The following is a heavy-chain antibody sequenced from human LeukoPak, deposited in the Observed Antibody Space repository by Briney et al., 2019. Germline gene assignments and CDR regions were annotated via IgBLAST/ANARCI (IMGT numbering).Heavy chain of an antibody. D-gene: IGHD4-23*01. J-gene: IGHJ4*02. V-gene: IGHV3-74*01. Sequence: GGSLRLSCVASGFTFSSRDWMTWVRQAPGKGLVWVSRINSDGSSTSYADSVKGRFTISRDNAKNTLYLQMNSLRAEDTAVYYCARVHDYGGNSAGYWGQGTLVTVSS. CDR3: ARVHDYGGNSAGY. CDR2: INSDGSST. CDR1: GFTFSSRDW.